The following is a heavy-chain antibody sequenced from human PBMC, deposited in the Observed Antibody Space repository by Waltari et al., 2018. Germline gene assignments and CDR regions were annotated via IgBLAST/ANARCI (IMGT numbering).Heavy chain of an antibody. CDR1: GESVRNHYC. V-gene: IGHV4-4*02. Sequence: QVQLQESGPGLVEPSGTLSLTCAVSGESVRNHYCWSWVRQPPGKGLEWIGQVHHSGKPNYNPSFESRVTMSRDTANNEISLKMTSATAADTAVYYCASDRGRGLYLDSCGPGTLVTVSP. J-gene: IGHJ4*02. D-gene: IGHD2-15*01. CDR3: ASDRGRGLYLDS. CDR2: VHHSGKP.